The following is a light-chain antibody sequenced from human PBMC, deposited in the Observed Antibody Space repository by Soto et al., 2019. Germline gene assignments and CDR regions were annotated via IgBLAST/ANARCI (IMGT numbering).Light chain of an antibody. J-gene: IGKJ1*01. CDR3: QQSYSTPWT. V-gene: IGKV1-39*01. Sequence: HMTQSQTSLSASVGDRVTITCRASQSISSYLNWYQQKPGKAPKLLIYAASSLQSGVPSRFSGSGSGTDFTLTISSLQPEDVATYYCQQSYSTPWTFGQGTKVDIK. CDR2: AAS. CDR1: QSISSY.